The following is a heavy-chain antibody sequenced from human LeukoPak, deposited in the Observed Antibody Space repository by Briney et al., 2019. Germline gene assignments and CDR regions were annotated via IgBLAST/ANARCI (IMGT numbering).Heavy chain of an antibody. Sequence: PGGSLRLSCAASGFTFSSYGMRWVRQAPGEGLEWVSAISGSGGSTYYADSVKGRFTISRDNSKNTLYLQMHSLRAEDTALYYCAKGQAMASNWGQGTLVTVSP. CDR1: GFTFSSYG. D-gene: IGHD2-8*01. J-gene: IGHJ4*02. V-gene: IGHV3-23*01. CDR2: ISGSGGST. CDR3: AKGQAMASN.